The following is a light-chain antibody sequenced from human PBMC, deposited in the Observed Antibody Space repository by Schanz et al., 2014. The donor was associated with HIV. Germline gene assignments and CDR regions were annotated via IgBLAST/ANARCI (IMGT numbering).Light chain of an antibody. CDR3: QQYYRTPWT. CDR2: WAS. J-gene: IGKJ1*01. Sequence: DIVMTKSPDSLAVSLGERATINCKSSQTVLYSSNNKNDLAWYQQKAGQPPKLLIYWASTRESGVPDRFSGSGSGTDFTLTISSLQAEDVAVYYCQQYYRTPWTFGQGTKVEIK. V-gene: IGKV4-1*01. CDR1: QTVLYSSNNKND.